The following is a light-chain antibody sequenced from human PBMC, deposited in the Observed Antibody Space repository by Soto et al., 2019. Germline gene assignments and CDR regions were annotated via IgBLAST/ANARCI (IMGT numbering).Light chain of an antibody. CDR3: SSYAGSNNVV. CDR1: SSDVGGYKY. Sequence: QSVLTQPPSASGSPGQSVTISCTGTSSDVGGYKYVSWYQQHPGKAPKLMIYEVTKRPSGVPDRFSGSKSGNTASLTVSGLKAEDEADYYCSSYAGSNNVVFGGGTKVTVL. J-gene: IGLJ2*01. V-gene: IGLV2-8*01. CDR2: EVT.